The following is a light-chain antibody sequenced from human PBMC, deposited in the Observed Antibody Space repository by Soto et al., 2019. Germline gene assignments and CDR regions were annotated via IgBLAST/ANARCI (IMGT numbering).Light chain of an antibody. V-gene: IGKV1-39*01. CDR2: AAS. CDR1: KTISNY. CDR3: QHIYSPPHT. J-gene: IGKJ5*01. Sequence: DIQMTQSPSSLSASVVDRVTITCRASKTISNYLNWYRQKPGKVPQVLIYAASNLETGVPSRFSGSGSGTDFTLTISSLQPEDSATYYCQHIYSPPHTFGQGTRLEIK.